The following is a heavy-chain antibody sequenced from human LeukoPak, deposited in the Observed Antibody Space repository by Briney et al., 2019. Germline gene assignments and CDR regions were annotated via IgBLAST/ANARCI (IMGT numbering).Heavy chain of an antibody. Sequence: SETLSLTCTVSGGSISSSTYYWGWIRQPPGKGLEWIGSIYYSGSTYYNPSLKSRVTISVDTSKNQFSLKLSSVTAADTAVYYCARDRSTVTTDRGDFDLWGRGTLVTVSS. CDR1: GGSISSSTYY. V-gene: IGHV4-39*07. J-gene: IGHJ2*01. CDR2: IYYSGST. CDR3: ARDRSTVTTDRGDFDL. D-gene: IGHD4-17*01.